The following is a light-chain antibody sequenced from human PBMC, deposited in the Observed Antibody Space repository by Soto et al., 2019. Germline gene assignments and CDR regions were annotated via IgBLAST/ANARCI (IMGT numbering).Light chain of an antibody. CDR3: QQYGNSPRT. V-gene: IGKV3-20*01. Sequence: EIVLTQSPGILSLSPGERATLSCRASQSISSPYLAWYQQKPGQAPRLLIYEASSRATGIPDRFSGSGSGTDFTLTISRLEPEDFAVYYCQQYGNSPRTFGPGTKVDIK. CDR2: EAS. J-gene: IGKJ3*01. CDR1: QSISSPY.